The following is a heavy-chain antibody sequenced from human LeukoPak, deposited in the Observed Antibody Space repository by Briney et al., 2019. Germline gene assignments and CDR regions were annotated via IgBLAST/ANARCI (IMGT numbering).Heavy chain of an antibody. CDR3: ARQGREGSGSYFAFDI. CDR2: ISTTSDYI. J-gene: IGHJ3*02. CDR1: GFTFSTYS. Sequence: GGSLRLSCAASGFTFSTYSMNWVRQAPGKGLEWVSSISTTSDYIYYADSVKGRFTISRDNAKNSLYLQMNSLRAEDTVVYYCARQGREGSGSYFAFDIWGQGTMVTVSS. D-gene: IGHD3-10*01. V-gene: IGHV3-21*01.